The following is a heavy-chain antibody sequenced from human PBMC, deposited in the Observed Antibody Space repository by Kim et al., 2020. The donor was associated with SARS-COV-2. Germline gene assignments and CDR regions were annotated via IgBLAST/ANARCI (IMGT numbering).Heavy chain of an antibody. J-gene: IGHJ6*02. Sequence: SVKVSCKASGGTFSSYAISWVRQAPGQGLEWMGGIIPIFGTANYAQKFQGRVTITADESTSTAYMELSSLRSEDTAVYYCARGRGYCSGGSCYDYYYGMDVWGQGTTVTVSS. CDR3: ARGRGYCSGGSCYDYYYGMDV. V-gene: IGHV1-69*13. CDR1: GGTFSSYA. D-gene: IGHD2-15*01. CDR2: IIPIFGTA.